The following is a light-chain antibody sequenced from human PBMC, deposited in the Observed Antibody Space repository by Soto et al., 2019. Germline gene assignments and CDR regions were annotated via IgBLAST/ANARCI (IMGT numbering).Light chain of an antibody. Sequence: EIVMTQSPATLSVSPGERATLSFRASQSVSSNLAWYQQKPGQAPRLLIYGASTRATSIPATFSGSGSGTEFTLTISSLQSEDFAVYYCQQYNNWPPWTFGQGTKVEIK. CDR3: QQYNNWPPWT. J-gene: IGKJ1*01. CDR2: GAS. V-gene: IGKV3-15*01. CDR1: QSVSSN.